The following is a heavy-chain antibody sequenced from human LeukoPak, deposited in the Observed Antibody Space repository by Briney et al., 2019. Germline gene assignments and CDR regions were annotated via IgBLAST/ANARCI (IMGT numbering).Heavy chain of an antibody. J-gene: IGHJ5*02. V-gene: IGHV1-2*02. Sequence: ASVKVSFKASGYTFTGYYIHWVRQAPGQGLEWMGWINPNTGGTNYAQEFQGRVTMTGDTSITTAYMELNSLMSDDTAIYYCARDHVAGMSYFAPWGQAPLVTVSS. D-gene: IGHD6-19*01. CDR2: INPNTGGT. CDR3: ARDHVAGMSYFAP. CDR1: GYTFTGYY.